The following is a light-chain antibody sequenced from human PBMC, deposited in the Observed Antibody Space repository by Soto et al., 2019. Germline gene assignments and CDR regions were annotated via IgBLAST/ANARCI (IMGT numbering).Light chain of an antibody. CDR2: EVT. CDR3: SSYTGSSTLVI. Sequence: QSVLTQPASVSGSPGQSITISCTGTSSDIGAYNYVSSYQQIPDKAPKLIIYEVTNRPSGISNRFSASKSGNTASLTISGLQAEDEADYYCSSYTGSSTLVIFGGGTKLTVL. J-gene: IGLJ2*01. V-gene: IGLV2-14*01. CDR1: SSDIGAYNY.